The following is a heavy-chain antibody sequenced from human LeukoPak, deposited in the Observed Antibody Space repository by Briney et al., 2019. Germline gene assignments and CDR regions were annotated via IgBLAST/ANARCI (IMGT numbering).Heavy chain of an antibody. Sequence: SETLSLTXAVSGYSISSGYYWGWIRQPPGKGLEWIGSIYHSGSTYYNPSLKSRVTISVDTSKNQFSLKLSSVTAADTAVYYCARALGYCSSTSCYTPIDYWGQGTLVTVSS. CDR1: GYSISSGYY. J-gene: IGHJ4*02. D-gene: IGHD2-2*02. V-gene: IGHV4-38-2*01. CDR3: ARALGYCSSTSCYTPIDY. CDR2: IYHSGST.